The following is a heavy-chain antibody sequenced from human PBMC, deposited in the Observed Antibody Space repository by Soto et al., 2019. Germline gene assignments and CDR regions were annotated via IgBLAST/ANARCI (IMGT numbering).Heavy chain of an antibody. Sequence: GGSLRLSCAASGFTFSDYYMSWIRQAPGKGLEWVSYISSSANTIYYADSVRGRFTISRDNAKNSLYLQMNSLRAEDTAVYYYARDRYSSGWIDGYWGQGTLVTVSS. J-gene: IGHJ4*02. D-gene: IGHD6-19*01. CDR3: ARDRYSSGWIDGY. V-gene: IGHV3-11*01. CDR2: ISSSANTI. CDR1: GFTFSDYY.